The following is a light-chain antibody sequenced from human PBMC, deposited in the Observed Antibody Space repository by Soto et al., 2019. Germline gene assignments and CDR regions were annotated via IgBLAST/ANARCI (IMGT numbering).Light chain of an antibody. J-gene: IGKJ1*01. CDR3: QQYKSYPWT. V-gene: IGKV3-15*01. CDR2: DTS. CDR1: QSVSSL. Sequence: TVLTQSPATLSVSPGERVTLSCRATQSVSSLLAWYQQRPRQAPKLLIYDTSTRATGIPARFSGSGSGTDFTLTISSLQSEDSATYYCQQYKSYPWTFGQGTKVEIK.